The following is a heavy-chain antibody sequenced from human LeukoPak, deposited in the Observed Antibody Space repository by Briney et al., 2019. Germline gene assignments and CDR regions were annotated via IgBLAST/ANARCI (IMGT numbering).Heavy chain of an antibody. V-gene: IGHV1-8*03. Sequence: ASVKVSCKASGYTFTSYDINWVRQATGQGLEWMGWMNPNSGNTGYAQKFQGRVTITRSTSISTAYMGLSSLRSEDTAVYYCARGRRGYCSGDSCLEYFQHWGQGTLVTVSS. CDR2: MNPNSGNT. CDR1: GYTFTSYD. CDR3: ARGRRGYCSGDSCLEYFQH. D-gene: IGHD2-15*01. J-gene: IGHJ1*01.